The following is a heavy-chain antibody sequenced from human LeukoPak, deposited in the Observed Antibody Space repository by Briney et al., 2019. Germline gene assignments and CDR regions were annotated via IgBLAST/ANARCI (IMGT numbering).Heavy chain of an antibody. CDR3: TRGAGWLIDY. J-gene: IGHJ4*02. D-gene: IGHD5-12*01. CDR2: FHNSGSS. V-gene: IGHV4-59*01. Sequence: PSETLSLTCLVSDDSQRDYYRGWIRQPPGKELEGIGYFHNSGSSTYNPSLKSRVTISADTTKIQFSLKLKSLTTADTAVYYCTRGAGWLIDYWGQGILVTVSS. CDR1: DDSQRDYY.